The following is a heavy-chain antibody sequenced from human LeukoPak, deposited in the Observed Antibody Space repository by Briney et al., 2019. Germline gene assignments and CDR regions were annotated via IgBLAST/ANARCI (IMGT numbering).Heavy chain of an antibody. CDR1: GYTFTGYY. CDR2: TNPNSGGT. V-gene: IGHV1-2*02. CDR3: ARRYSTSWYGLTLGFDY. D-gene: IGHD6-13*01. Sequence: ASVKVSCKASGYTFTGYYMHWVRQAPGQGLEWMGWTNPNSGGTNYAQKFQGRVTMTRDTSISTAYMELSRLRSDDTAVYYCARRYSTSWYGLTLGFDYWGQGTLVTVSS. J-gene: IGHJ4*02.